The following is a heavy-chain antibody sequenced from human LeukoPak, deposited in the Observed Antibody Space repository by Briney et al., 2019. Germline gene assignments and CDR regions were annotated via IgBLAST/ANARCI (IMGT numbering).Heavy chain of an antibody. CDR3: AREDYVWGSYRSSGSD. V-gene: IGHV3-23*01. Sequence: PGGSLRLSCAASGFTFSIYAMSWVRQAPGKGLEWVSAISGSGGSTYYADSVKGRFTISRDNSKNTLYLQMNSLRAEDTAVYYCAREDYVWGSYRSSGSDWGQGTLVTVSS. CDR1: GFTFSIYA. D-gene: IGHD3-16*02. J-gene: IGHJ4*02. CDR2: ISGSGGST.